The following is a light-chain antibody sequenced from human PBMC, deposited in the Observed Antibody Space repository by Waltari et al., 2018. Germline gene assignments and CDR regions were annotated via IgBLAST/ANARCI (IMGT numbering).Light chain of an antibody. J-gene: IGKJ1*01. CDR1: QNIRTQ. Sequence: DIQMTQSPSSLSASLGDTVTVTCRASQNIRTQLNLNQQKPPTGPKLLIYAASTLQRGVPPRFSGSASGTEFTLTVTNLQPDDFAIYFCQQSFSSPWTFGQGTRV. V-gene: IGKV1-39*01. CDR3: QQSFSSPWT. CDR2: AAS.